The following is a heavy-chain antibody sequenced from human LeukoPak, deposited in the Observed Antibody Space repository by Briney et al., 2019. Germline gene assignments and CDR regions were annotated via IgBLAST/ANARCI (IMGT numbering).Heavy chain of an antibody. V-gene: IGHV3-23*01. J-gene: IGHJ3*02. CDR3: FERGRYAFDI. CDR1: GFTFSSYA. D-gene: IGHD1-26*01. Sequence: GGSLRLSCAASGFTFSSYAMSWVRQQPGRGLEWVSAISGSGGSTYYADSVRGRFTISRDNSKNTLYLQMNGLRAEDTAVYYCFERGRYAFDIWGQGTMVTVSS. CDR2: ISGSGGST.